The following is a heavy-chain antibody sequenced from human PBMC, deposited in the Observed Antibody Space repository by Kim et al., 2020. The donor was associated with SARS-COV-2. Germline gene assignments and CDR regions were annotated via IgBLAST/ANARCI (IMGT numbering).Heavy chain of an antibody. CDR1: GFTFSSYE. J-gene: IGHJ3*02. CDR2: ISSSGSTI. CDR3: AREVATIMDDAFDI. V-gene: IGHV3-48*03. D-gene: IGHD5-12*01. Sequence: GGSLRLSCAASGFTFSSYEMNWVRQAPGKGLEWVSYISSSGSTIYYADSVKGRFTISRDNAKNSLYLQMNSLRAENTAVYYCAREVATIMDDAFDIWGQGTMVTVSS.